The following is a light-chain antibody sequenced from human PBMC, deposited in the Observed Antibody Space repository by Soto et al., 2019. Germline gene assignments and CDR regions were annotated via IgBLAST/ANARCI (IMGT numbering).Light chain of an antibody. J-gene: IGKJ1*01. CDR1: QSVSNN. CDR3: QQYDNWPPWT. CDR2: GAS. V-gene: IGKV3-15*01. Sequence: EIVMTQSPATLSVSPGERVTLSCRASQSVSNNLAWYQHKPGQAPSLLIYGASTRATGVPARFSGSGSGTEFTLTISSLQSEDLAVYDCQQYDNWPPWTFGQGTKVEIK.